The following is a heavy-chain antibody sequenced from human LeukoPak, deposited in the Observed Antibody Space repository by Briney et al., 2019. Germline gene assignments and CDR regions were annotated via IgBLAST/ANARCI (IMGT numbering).Heavy chain of an antibody. CDR1: GGSISSYY. V-gene: IGHV4-59*01. CDR3: ARAPFAAAGIYYYYGMDV. J-gene: IGHJ6*02. D-gene: IGHD6-13*01. CDR2: IYYSGST. Sequence: SETLSLTCTVSGGSISSYYWSWIRQPPGKGLEWIGYIYYSGSTNYNPSLKSRVTISVGTSKNQFSLKLSSVTAADTAVYYCARAPFAAAGIYYYYGMDVWGQGTTVTVSS.